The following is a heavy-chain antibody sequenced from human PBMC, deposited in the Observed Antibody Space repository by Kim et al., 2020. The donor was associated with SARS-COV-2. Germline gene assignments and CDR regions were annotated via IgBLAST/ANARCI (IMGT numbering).Heavy chain of an antibody. J-gene: IGHJ4*02. D-gene: IGHD3-22*01. Sequence: SVKARFAISRGNAKNSLSLQLNSMRAEDTAVYYCARDWDDSSGYYSFLGYWGQGTLVTVSS. V-gene: IGHV3-11*04. CDR3: ARDWDDSSGYYSFLGY.